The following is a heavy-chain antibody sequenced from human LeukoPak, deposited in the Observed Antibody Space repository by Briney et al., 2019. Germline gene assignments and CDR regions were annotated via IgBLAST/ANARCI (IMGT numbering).Heavy chain of an antibody. V-gene: IGHV4-59*01. CDR2: IYYSGST. CDR3: ARNRRGIAAAL. J-gene: IGHJ4*02. Sequence: SETLSLTCTVSGGSISSYYWSWIRQPPGKGLEWIGYIYYSGSTNYNPSLKSRVTISVDTSKNQFSLKLSSVTAADTAVYYCARNRRGIAAALWGQGTLVTVSS. CDR1: GGSISSYY. D-gene: IGHD6-13*01.